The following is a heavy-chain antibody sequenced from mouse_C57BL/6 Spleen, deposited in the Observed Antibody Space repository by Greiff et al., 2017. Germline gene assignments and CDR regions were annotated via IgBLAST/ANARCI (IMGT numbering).Heavy chain of an antibody. CDR1: GFTFTDYY. V-gene: IGHV7-3*01. CDR2: IRNKANGYTT. Sequence: EVKLMESGGGLVQPGGSLSLSCAASGFTFTDYYMSWVRQPPGKALEWLGFIRNKANGYTTEYSASVKGRFTISRDNFQSILYLQMNALRAEDSATYYCARQLRLLDYAMDYWGQGTSVTVSS. D-gene: IGHD3-2*02. CDR3: ARQLRLLDYAMDY. J-gene: IGHJ4*01.